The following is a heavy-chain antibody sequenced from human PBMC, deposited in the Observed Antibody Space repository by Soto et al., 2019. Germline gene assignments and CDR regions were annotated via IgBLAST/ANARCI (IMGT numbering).Heavy chain of an antibody. V-gene: IGHV1-69*06. CDR1: GGTFGSDA. J-gene: IGHJ5*01. D-gene: IGHD6-19*01. Sequence: SVKVSCKASGGTFGSDALTWVRQAPGQGLEWMGGIIPLFGKTDYAQRFQGRFKFTADKTTSTAFMELSSLRSEDTAIFYCARRDSSGWFDSWGQGTLVTVSS. CDR2: IIPLFGKT. CDR3: ARRDSSGWFDS.